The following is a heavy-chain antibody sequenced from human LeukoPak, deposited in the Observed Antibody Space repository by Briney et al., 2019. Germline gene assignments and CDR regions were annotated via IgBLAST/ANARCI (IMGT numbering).Heavy chain of an antibody. CDR1: GFTFSSYS. V-gene: IGHV3-21*01. CDR3: ASLAVAGSRFDY. D-gene: IGHD6-19*01. J-gene: IGHJ4*02. Sequence: PGGSLRLSCAASGFTFSSYSMNWVRQAPGKGLEWVSSISSSSSYIYYADSVKGRFTISRDNAKNSLYLQMNSLRAEDTAVYHCASLAVAGSRFDYWGQGTLVTVSS. CDR2: ISSSSSYI.